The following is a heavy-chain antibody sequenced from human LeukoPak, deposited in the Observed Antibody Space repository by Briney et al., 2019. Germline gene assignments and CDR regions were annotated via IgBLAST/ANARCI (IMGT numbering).Heavy chain of an antibody. CDR2: IYYSGSS. Sequence: SETLSLTCTVSGGSISSSSYYWGWIRQPPGRGLEWIGSIYYSGSSYYNPSLKSRATISVDTSKNQFSLQLSSVTAADTAVYYCAREGIYYDILTGYDYWGQGTLVTVSS. D-gene: IGHD3-9*01. V-gene: IGHV4-39*02. J-gene: IGHJ4*02. CDR3: AREGIYYDILTGYDY. CDR1: GGSISSSSYY.